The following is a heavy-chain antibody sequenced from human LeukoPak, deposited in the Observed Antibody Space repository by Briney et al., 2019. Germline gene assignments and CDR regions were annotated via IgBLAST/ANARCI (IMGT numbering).Heavy chain of an antibody. J-gene: IGHJ6*04. CDR2: ISGSGGST. Sequence: GGSLRLSCAASGFTLSNNAMAWVRQAPGKGLEWVSAISGSGGSTYYADSVKGRFTISRDNSKNTLYLQMNSLRAEDTAVYYCAKVGYSSGWSSGYYYYYGMDVWGKGTTVTVSS. D-gene: IGHD6-19*01. CDR1: GFTLSNNA. V-gene: IGHV3-23*01. CDR3: AKVGYSSGWSSGYYYYYGMDV.